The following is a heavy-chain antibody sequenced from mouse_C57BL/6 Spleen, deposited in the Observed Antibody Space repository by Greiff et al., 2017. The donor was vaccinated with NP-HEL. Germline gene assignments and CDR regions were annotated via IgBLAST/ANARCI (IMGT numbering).Heavy chain of an antibody. CDR1: GFTFSSYT. J-gene: IGHJ2*01. Sequence: EVMLVESGGGLVKPGGSLKLSCAASGFTFSSYTMSWVRQTPEKRLEWVATISGGGGNTYYPDSVKGRFTISRDNAKNTLYLQMSSLRSEDTALYYCARQGGIYYGNYGDYWGQGTTLTVSS. CDR3: ARQGGIYYGNYGDY. V-gene: IGHV5-9*01. CDR2: ISGGGGNT. D-gene: IGHD2-1*01.